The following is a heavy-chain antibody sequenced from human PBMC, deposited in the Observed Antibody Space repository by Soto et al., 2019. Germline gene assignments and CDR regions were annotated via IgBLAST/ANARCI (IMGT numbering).Heavy chain of an antibody. J-gene: IGHJ4*02. V-gene: IGHV4-30-4*01. CDR3: AIGNYSDYRSSFDF. Sequence: PSETLSLTGTVSDGSIGWGDYYWPWIRQSPGKGLEWIGYIFYSGRTEYNPSLESRLTISVDTSKNKFSLKLNSVTAADTAVYYCAIGNYSDYRSSFDFWGQGALVTV. D-gene: IGHD4-17*01. CDR1: DGSIGWGDYY. CDR2: IFYSGRT.